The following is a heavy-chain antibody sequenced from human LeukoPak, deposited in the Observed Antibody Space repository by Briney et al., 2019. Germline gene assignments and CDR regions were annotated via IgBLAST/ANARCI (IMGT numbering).Heavy chain of an antibody. CDR1: GFTFSEAW. CDR3: TIDYDYASGSYRLGY. Sequence: GGSLRLSCAASGFTFSEAWMSWVRQAPGKGLEWVGRIQSITDGGTTDYAAPVKGRFTISRDDSKNTLYLQLNSLKTEDTATYYCTIDYDYASGSYRLGYWGQGTLVTVSS. J-gene: IGHJ4*02. D-gene: IGHD3-16*02. CDR2: IQSITDGGTT. V-gene: IGHV3-15*01.